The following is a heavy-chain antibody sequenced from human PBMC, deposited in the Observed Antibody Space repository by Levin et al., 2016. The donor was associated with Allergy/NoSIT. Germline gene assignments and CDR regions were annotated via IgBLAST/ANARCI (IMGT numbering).Heavy chain of an antibody. V-gene: IGHV3-23*01. Sequence: GGSLRLSCAASGFSFSNFAMSWVRQAPGRGLEWVATLSGNSGGTYYADSVKGRFTISRDNSKNTLYLQMRSLRAEDTAVYYCARRLWDGTSRSYIDYWGQGTLVTVSS. CDR2: LSGNSGGT. D-gene: IGHD3-10*01. CDR3: ARRLWDGTSRSYIDY. J-gene: IGHJ4*02. CDR1: GFSFSNFA.